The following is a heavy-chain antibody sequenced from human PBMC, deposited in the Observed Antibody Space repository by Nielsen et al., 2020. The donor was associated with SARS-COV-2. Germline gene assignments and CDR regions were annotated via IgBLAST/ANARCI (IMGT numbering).Heavy chain of an antibody. CDR2: MNPNSGNT. Sequence: ASVKVSCKASGYTFTSYDINWVRQATGQGLEWMGWMNPNSGNTGYAQKFQGRVTMTRNTSISTAYMELSSLRSEDTAVYYCARASMVRGVIITSYYYYYYYMDVWGKGTTVTVSS. V-gene: IGHV1-8*01. D-gene: IGHD3-10*01. J-gene: IGHJ6*03. CDR1: GYTFTSYD. CDR3: ARASMVRGVIITSYYYYYYYMDV.